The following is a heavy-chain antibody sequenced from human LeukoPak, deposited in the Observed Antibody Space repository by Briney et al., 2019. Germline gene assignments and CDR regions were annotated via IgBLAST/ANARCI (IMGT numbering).Heavy chain of an antibody. CDR3: ARTARGGIVGADDAFDI. V-gene: IGHV4-38-2*02. CDR1: GYSISSGYY. CDR2: IYHSGST. D-gene: IGHD1-26*01. J-gene: IGHJ3*02. Sequence: SETLSLTCTVSGYSISSGYYWGWIRQPPGKGLEWIGSIYHSGSTYYNPSLKSRVTISVDTSKNQFSLKLSSVTAADTAVYYCARTARGGIVGADDAFDIWGQGTTVTVSS.